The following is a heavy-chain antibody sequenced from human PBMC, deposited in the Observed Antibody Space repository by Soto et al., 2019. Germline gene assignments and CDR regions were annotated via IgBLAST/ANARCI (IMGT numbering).Heavy chain of an antibody. Sequence: QITLKESGHTRVKPTQTLTLTCTFSGFSLSTSGVGVGWIRQPPGKALEWLTLIYWDDDKRYSPSLKSRVTINQDTSKHQFVVTMTDMELVDSATYYAAQYRSDFYYFDYWGQGSLVTVS. CDR1: GFSLSTSGVG. CDR2: IYWDDDK. J-gene: IGHJ4*02. D-gene: IGHD6-19*01. V-gene: IGHV2-5*02. CDR3: AQYRSDFYYFDY.